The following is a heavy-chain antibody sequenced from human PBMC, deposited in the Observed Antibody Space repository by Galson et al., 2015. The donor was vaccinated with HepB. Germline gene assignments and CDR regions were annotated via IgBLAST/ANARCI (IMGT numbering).Heavy chain of an antibody. J-gene: IGHJ2*01. CDR2: IIPILGIA. Sequence: SVKVSCKASGGTFSSYAISWVRQAPGQGLEWMGGIIPILGIANYAQKFQGRVTITADKSTSTAYMELSSLRSEDTAVYYCASVVDTAMVTFDWYFDLWGRGTLVTVSS. D-gene: IGHD5-18*01. CDR1: GGTFSSYA. CDR3: ASVVDTAMVTFDWYFDL. V-gene: IGHV1-69*10.